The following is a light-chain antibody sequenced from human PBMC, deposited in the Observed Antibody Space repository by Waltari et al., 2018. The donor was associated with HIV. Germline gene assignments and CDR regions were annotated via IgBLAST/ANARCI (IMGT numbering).Light chain of an antibody. Sequence: QSVLTQPPSVSGAPGPRVTISCTASSSNIGAGYDVHWYQQLPGTAPKLLIYDNTNRPSGVPDRFSGSKSGTSAALAITGLQAVDETDYYCQSYDTSLSASVFGTGTKVTVL. CDR3: QSYDTSLSASV. CDR2: DNT. CDR1: SSNIGAGYD. J-gene: IGLJ1*01. V-gene: IGLV1-40*01.